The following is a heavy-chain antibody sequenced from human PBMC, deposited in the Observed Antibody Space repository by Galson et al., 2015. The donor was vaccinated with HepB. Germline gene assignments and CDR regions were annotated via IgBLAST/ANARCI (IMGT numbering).Heavy chain of an antibody. CDR1: GFTFSSYG. CDR3: ARGVYGDYDFDAFDI. CDR2: IWYDGSNK. V-gene: IGHV3-33*01. J-gene: IGHJ3*02. Sequence: LRLSCAASGFTFSSYGMHWVRQAPGKGLEWVAVIWYDGSNKYYADSVKGRFTISRDNSKNTLYLQMNSLRAEDTAVYYCARGVYGDYDFDAFDIWGQGTIVTVSS. D-gene: IGHD4-17*01.